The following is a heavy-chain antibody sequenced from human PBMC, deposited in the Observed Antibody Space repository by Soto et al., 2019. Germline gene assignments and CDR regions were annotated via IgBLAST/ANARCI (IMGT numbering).Heavy chain of an antibody. CDR1: GGSISSSSYY. Sequence: SETLSLTCTVSGGSISSSSYYWGWIRQPPGKGLEWIGSIYYSGSTYYNPSLKSRVTISVDTSKNQFSLKLSSVTAADTAVYYCARVIRLAPAFDYWGQGTLVTVSS. J-gene: IGHJ4*02. V-gene: IGHV4-39*01. D-gene: IGHD3-9*01. CDR2: IYYSGST. CDR3: ARVIRLAPAFDY.